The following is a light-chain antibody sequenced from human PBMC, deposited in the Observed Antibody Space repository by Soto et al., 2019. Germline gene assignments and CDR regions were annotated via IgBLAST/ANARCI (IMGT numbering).Light chain of an antibody. CDR3: QHYNTYSWT. CDR1: QSIKSW. CDR2: EAS. J-gene: IGKJ1*01. Sequence: DSQLSQSPSTLSASVGERVTITCRASQSIKSWLAWYQQKPGKAPKLLIYEASSLESGVPSRFGGSGSGTEFTLTISSLQPDDFATYYCQHYNTYSWTFGQGTKVDIK. V-gene: IGKV1-5*03.